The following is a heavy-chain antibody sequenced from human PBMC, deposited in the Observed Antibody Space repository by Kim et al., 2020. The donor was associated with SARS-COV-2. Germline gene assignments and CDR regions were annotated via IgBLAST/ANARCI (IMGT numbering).Heavy chain of an antibody. D-gene: IGHD3-3*01. Sequence: SETLSLTCTVSGGSISGSTYYWGWIRQPPGKGLEWIGSIYYSGDTYYNPSLKSRVTISVDTSKNQFSLKLNSVTAADTAVYYCARNAKDLTVFGPGDFDSGGQGTRATVSS. J-gene: IGHJ4*02. V-gene: IGHV4-39*01. CDR1: GGSISGSTYY. CDR2: IYYSGDT. CDR3: ARNAKDLTVFGPGDFDS.